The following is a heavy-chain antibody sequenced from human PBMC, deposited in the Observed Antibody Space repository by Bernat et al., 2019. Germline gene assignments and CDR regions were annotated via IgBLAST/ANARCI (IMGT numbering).Heavy chain of an antibody. V-gene: IGHV4-4*02. CDR1: GGSISSSNW. CDR2: IYHSGST. CDR3: ARGRGSGWFYYYYGMDV. Sequence: QVQLQESGPGLVKPSGTLSLTCAVSGGSISSSNWWSWVRQPPGKGLEWIGEIYHSGSTNYNPSLKSRVTISVDTSKNQFSLKLSSVTAADTAVYYCARGRGSGWFYYYYGMDVWGQGTTVTVSS. D-gene: IGHD6-19*01. J-gene: IGHJ6*02.